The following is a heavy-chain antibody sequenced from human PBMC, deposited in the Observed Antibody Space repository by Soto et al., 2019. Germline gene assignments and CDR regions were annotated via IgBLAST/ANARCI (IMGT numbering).Heavy chain of an antibody. CDR2: VYNSGST. CDR1: GGSVSSNY. V-gene: IGHV4-59*02. Sequence: SGTVSLTGAVSGGSVSSNYWTWIRQPPGKGLEWIGYVYNSGSTNYNPSLKSRVTISEDTSKSQFSLKVNSMTAADTAVYYCARYRREAVAGYTLDNWVQGILATVSS. CDR3: ARYRREAVAGYTLDN. J-gene: IGHJ4*02. D-gene: IGHD6-13*01.